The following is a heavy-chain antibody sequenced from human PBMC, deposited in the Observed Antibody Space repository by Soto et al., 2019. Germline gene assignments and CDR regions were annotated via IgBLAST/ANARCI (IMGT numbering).Heavy chain of an antibody. CDR3: ARGGSDGMDV. J-gene: IGHJ6*02. Sequence: LSLTCTVSGGSISSGGYYWSWIRQHPGKGLEWIGYIYYSGSTYYNPSLKSRVTISVDTSKNQFSLKLSSVTAADTAVYYCARGGSDGMDVWGQGTTVTVSS. V-gene: IGHV4-31*03. CDR1: GGSISSGGYY. CDR2: IYYSGST. D-gene: IGHD6-25*01.